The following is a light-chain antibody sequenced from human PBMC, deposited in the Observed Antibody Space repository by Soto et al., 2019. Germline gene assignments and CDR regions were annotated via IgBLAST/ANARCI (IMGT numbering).Light chain of an antibody. V-gene: IGLV2-8*01. CDR2: EVN. Sequence: QSVLTRPPSASGSPGQSVAISGTVSSSDVGSYNYVSWYQQHPGKAPKLMIYEVNKRPSGVPDRFSGSKSGNTASLTVSGLQAEDEADYYCSSYAGSSNVFGTGTKVTVL. J-gene: IGLJ1*01. CDR3: SSYAGSSNV. CDR1: SSDVGSYNY.